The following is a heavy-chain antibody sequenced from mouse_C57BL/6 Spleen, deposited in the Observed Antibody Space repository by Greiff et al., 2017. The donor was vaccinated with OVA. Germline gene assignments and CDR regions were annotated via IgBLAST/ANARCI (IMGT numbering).Heavy chain of an antibody. Sequence: EVQVVESGEGLVKPGGSLKLSCAASGFTFSSYAMSWVRQTPEKRLEWVAYISSGGDYIYYADTVKGRFTISRDNARNTLYLQMSSLKSEDTAMYYCTRDRRYYYGSSYGYFDVWGTGTTVTVSS. CDR2: ISSGGDYI. CDR1: GFTFSSYA. CDR3: TRDRRYYYGSSYGYFDV. D-gene: IGHD1-1*01. J-gene: IGHJ1*03. V-gene: IGHV5-9-1*02.